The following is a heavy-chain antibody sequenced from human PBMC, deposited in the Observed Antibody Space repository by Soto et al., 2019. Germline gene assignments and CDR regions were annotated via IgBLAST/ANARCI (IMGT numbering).Heavy chain of an antibody. Sequence: QVQLVQSGTEVKKPGASVKVSCKASGYTFTSYAISWVRQAPGQGLEWMGWINPYNGNKNYAQKLQGRDTMTTDTSTSTAYMELRSLRSDDTAVYYCARDTAMALPDAWGQGTLVTVSS. CDR2: INPYNGNK. D-gene: IGHD5-18*01. V-gene: IGHV1-18*01. CDR3: ARDTAMALPDA. J-gene: IGHJ4*02. CDR1: GYTFTSYA.